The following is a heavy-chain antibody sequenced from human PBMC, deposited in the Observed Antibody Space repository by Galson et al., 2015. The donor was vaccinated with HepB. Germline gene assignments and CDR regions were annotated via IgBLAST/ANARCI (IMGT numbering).Heavy chain of an antibody. Sequence: SLRLSCAASGFTFSSYPMHWVRQAPGKGLEWVAVISYDGTNKYYADSVKGRFTISRDNSKNTLYLQVNSLRTEDTAVFYCARDDLGTVTTWLFDSWGQGTLVTVSS. CDR2: ISYDGTNK. J-gene: IGHJ4*02. V-gene: IGHV3-30*04. CDR1: GFTFSSYP. D-gene: IGHD4-17*01. CDR3: ARDDLGTVTTWLFDS.